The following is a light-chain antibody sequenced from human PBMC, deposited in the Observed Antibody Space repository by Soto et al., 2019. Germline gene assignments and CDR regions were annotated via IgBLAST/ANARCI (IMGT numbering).Light chain of an antibody. Sequence: VVMNQSAHVMQARVGKPPSISHSVHRILVHSDGIAYFSWFQQRPGRSPRRLIYKVSNRDSGVPDRFSGSGSGTDFTLKISRVEAEDVGVYYCMQGTHWPLTFGQGTKVDI. CDR3: MQGTHWPLT. J-gene: IGKJ1*01. V-gene: IGKV2-30*02. CDR1: RILVHSDGIAY. CDR2: KVS.